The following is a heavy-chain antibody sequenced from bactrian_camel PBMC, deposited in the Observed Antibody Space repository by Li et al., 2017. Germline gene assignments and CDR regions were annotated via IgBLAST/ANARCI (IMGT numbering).Heavy chain of an antibody. CDR1: GLTFNGYS. J-gene: IGHJ4*01. CDR3: AAGMRSCGTWHSYDNIY. V-gene: IGHV3S60*01. CDR2: ISWGGGTT. D-gene: IGHD3*01. Sequence: VQLVESGGGLVQAGGSLRLSCTASGLTFNGYSMAWFRQAPGKEREGVSYISWGGGTTYYADSVKGRFTMSRDNAQNTVYLQLNNLKPEDTAMYYCAAGMRSCGTWHSYDNIYRGQGTQVTVS.